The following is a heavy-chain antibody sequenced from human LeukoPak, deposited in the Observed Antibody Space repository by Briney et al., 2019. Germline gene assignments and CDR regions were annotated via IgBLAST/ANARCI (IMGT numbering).Heavy chain of an antibody. J-gene: IGHJ1*01. CDR1: GYTFTSYG. V-gene: IGHV1-2*02. CDR2: IDPNSGGT. CDR3: ARSQQLVPRFQH. D-gene: IGHD6-13*01. Sequence: ASVKVSCKASGYTFTSYGISWVRQAPGQGLEWMGWIDPNSGGTNYAQKFQGRVTMTRDTSISTAYMELSRLRSDDTAVYYCARSQQLVPRFQHWGQGTLVTVSS.